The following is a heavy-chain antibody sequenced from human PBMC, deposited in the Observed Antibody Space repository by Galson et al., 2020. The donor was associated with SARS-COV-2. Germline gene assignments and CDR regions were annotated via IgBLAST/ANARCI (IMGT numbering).Heavy chain of an antibody. V-gene: IGHV4-61*09. CDR3: ARDQPSTWFDP. CDR2: IYTSGST. CDR1: GGSISSGSYY. J-gene: IGHJ5*02. Sequence: SETLSLTCTVSGGSISSGSYYWSWIRQPAGKGLEWIGHIYTSGSTNYNPSLKSRVTISVDTSKNQFSLKLSSVTAADTAVYYCARDQPSTWFDPWGQGTLVTVSS.